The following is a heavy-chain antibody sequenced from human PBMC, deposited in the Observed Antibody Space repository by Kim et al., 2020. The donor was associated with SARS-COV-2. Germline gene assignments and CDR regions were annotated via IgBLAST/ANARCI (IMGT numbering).Heavy chain of an antibody. J-gene: IGHJ5*02. CDR2: INTGGNT. CDR1: GFTVSSNT. CDR3: AKERAPNA. Sequence: GGSLRLSCAASGFTVSSNTMTWVRQAPGKGLEWVSVINTGGNTYYADSVKDRFTISRDNSKNTLYLQMNSLRAEDTAVYYCAKERAPNAWGQGALVTVSS. V-gene: IGHV3-53*01.